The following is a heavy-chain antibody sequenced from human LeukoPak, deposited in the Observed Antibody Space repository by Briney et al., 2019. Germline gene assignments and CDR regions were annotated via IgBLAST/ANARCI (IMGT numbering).Heavy chain of an antibody. CDR1: GYTFTSYG. CDR2: ISAYSGNT. Sequence: ASVKVSCKASGYTFTSYGISWVRQAPGQGLEWMGWISAYSGNTNYAQKLQGRVTMTTDTSTSTAYMELRSLRSDDTAVYYCAMTSASSGCLDYWGQGTLVTVSS. V-gene: IGHV1-18*01. J-gene: IGHJ4*02. CDR3: AMTSASSGCLDY. D-gene: IGHD6-19*01.